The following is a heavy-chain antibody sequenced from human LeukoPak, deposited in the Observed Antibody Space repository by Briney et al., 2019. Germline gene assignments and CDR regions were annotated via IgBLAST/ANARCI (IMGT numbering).Heavy chain of an antibody. CDR3: ARGLQFLPGD. J-gene: IGHJ4*02. CDR2: ISANSGTT. V-gene: IGHV1-18*01. CDR1: GYTFTNYG. D-gene: IGHD7-27*01. Sequence: GASVKVSCKASGYTFTNYGISWVRQAPGQGLEWMGWISANSGTTNYAQKFQGRVTMTTDTSTSTGYMELRSLRSDDTAVYYCARGLQFLPGDWGQGTLVTVSS.